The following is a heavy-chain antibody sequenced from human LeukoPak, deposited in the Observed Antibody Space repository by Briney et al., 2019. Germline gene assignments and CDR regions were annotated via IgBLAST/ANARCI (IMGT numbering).Heavy chain of an antibody. Sequence: SMKVSCKASGGTFSSYAISWVRQAPGQGLEWMGGIIPIFGTANYAQKFQGRVTITADESTSTAYMELSSLRSEDTAVYYCARGGDYYDSSGYSFDYWGQGTLVTVSS. D-gene: IGHD3-22*01. CDR3: ARGGDYYDSSGYSFDY. CDR1: GGTFSSYA. J-gene: IGHJ4*02. CDR2: IIPIFGTA. V-gene: IGHV1-69*01.